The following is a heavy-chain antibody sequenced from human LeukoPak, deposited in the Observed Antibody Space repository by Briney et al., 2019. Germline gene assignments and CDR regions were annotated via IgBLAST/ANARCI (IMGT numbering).Heavy chain of an antibody. D-gene: IGHD3-10*01. J-gene: IGHJ4*02. Sequence: GGSLRLSCAASGFTVSSNYVSWVRQAPGKGLEWVSVIYSGGSTYYADSVTGRFTISRDNSKNTLYLQMNSLRAEDTAVYYCAREKDDYYGSGSYYFDYWGQGTLVTVSS. CDR1: GFTVSSNY. CDR3: AREKDDYYGSGSYYFDY. CDR2: IYSGGST. V-gene: IGHV3-53*01.